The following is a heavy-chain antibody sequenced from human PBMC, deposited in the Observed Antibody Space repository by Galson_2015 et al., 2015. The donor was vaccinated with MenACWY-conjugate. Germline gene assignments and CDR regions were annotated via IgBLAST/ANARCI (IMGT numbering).Heavy chain of an antibody. CDR1: GGTFSRHA. CDR3: ARGPLRAAGDSFDS. D-gene: IGHD6-13*01. V-gene: IGHV1-2*06. J-gene: IGHJ4*02. CDR2: INPNSGGG. Sequence: SVKVSCKASGGTFSRHAISWVRQAPGQGLEWMGRINPNSGGGNFAQKFQGRVTMNRDTSLTTVYMEVTSLRSDDTAVYFCARGPLRAAGDSFDSWGQGTLVIVSS.